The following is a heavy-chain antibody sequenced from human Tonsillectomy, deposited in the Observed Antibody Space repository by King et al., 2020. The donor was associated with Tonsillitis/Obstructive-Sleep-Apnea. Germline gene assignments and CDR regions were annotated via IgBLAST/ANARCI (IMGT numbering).Heavy chain of an antibody. V-gene: IGHV3-21*01. CDR1: GFTFTSYS. Sequence: VQLVESGGGLVKPGGSLRLSCAASGFTFTSYSINWVRQATGKGLEWVSYNSSSSSYIYYADSLKGRFTISRDNAKNSLYLQMNSLRAEDTAVYSCARDSGTVAVNFDYCGQGTLVTVSS. D-gene: IGHD4-23*01. CDR3: ARDSGTVAVNFDY. CDR2: NSSSSSYI. J-gene: IGHJ4*02.